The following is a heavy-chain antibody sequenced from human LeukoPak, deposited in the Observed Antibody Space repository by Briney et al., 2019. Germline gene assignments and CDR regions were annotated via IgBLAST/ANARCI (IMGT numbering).Heavy chain of an antibody. J-gene: IGHJ4*02. Sequence: KPSETLSLTCSVSGGSISSSNYYWSWIRQPAGKGLEWIGRIYTSESTNYNPSLKSRVTIPVDTSRNQFSLKLSSVTAADTAVYYCSRGLGFGAKSPPYLDCWGQGILVTVSS. D-gene: IGHD3-10*01. CDR3: SRGLGFGAKSPPYLDC. V-gene: IGHV4-61*02. CDR1: GGSISSSNYY. CDR2: IYTSEST.